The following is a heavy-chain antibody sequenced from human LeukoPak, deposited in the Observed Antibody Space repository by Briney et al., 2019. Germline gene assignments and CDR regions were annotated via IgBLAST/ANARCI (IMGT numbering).Heavy chain of an antibody. Sequence: SETLSLTCTVSGGSISSYYWSWIRQPAGKGLEWIGRIYTSGSTNYNPSLKSQVAMSVDTSKNQFSLKLSSVTAADTAVYYCARALWEPESDYYYYYMDVWGKGTTVTVSS. V-gene: IGHV4-4*07. CDR1: GGSISSYY. J-gene: IGHJ6*03. CDR3: ARALWEPESDYYYYYMDV. CDR2: IYTSGST. D-gene: IGHD1-26*01.